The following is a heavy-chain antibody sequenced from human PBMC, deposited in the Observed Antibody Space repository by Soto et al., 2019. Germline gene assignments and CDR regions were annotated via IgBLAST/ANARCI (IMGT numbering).Heavy chain of an antibody. CDR2: VHHSRST. CDR1: GYSISSGYH. D-gene: IGHD2-15*01. CDR3: ARHDRVVVEGRWFDP. Sequence: SESLSLTCAVSGYSISSGYHWGWIRQPPGEGLGWLGSVHHSRSTYYNPSLKGRLTISVDKSKQQFSLNLTSVTAADTAVYYGARHDRVVVEGRWFDPWGQGTLVTVSS. V-gene: IGHV4-38-2*01. J-gene: IGHJ5*02.